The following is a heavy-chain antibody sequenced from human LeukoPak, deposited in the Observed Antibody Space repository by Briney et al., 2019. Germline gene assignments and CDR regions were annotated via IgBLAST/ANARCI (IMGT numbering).Heavy chain of an antibody. CDR1: GFTFSSYT. V-gene: IGHV3-48*02. D-gene: IGHD1-26*01. J-gene: IGHJ3*02. CDR3: ARNKSGSDSARGAVIDI. CDR2: ISSSSSIT. Sequence: GGSLRLSCVASGFTFSSYTMNWVRKAPGKGLEWISYISSSSSITYYADSVKGRFSISRDNAKNSLYLQMNSLRYEDTAVYYCARNKSGSDSARGAVIDICGQGAMVNVSS.